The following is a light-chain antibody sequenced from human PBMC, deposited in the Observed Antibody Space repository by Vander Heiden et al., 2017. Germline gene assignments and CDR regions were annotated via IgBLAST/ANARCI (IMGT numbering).Light chain of an antibody. Sequence: DIVMTQSPDSLAVSLGERANINCKSSQSVLHSSNNKNYLAWYQQKPGQPPKLLIYWASTRESGVPARISGSGSGTDFTLTISSLQAEDVAVYYCQQHYSTPQTFGQGTKVEIK. CDR3: QQHYSTPQT. J-gene: IGKJ1*01. CDR2: WAS. V-gene: IGKV4-1*01. CDR1: QSVLHSSNNKNY.